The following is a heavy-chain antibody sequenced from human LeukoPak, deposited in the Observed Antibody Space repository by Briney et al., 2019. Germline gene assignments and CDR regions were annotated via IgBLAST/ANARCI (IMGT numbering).Heavy chain of an antibody. Sequence: SETLSLTCSVSGGSISSGDYYWSWIRQPPGKGLEWIGYIYYSGSTYYNPSLKSRVTISVDTSKNQFSLKLSSVTAADTAVYYCARDQSIAAAGYDAFDIWGQGTMVTVSS. CDR2: IYYSGST. CDR1: GGSISSGDYY. J-gene: IGHJ3*02. V-gene: IGHV4-30-4*08. CDR3: ARDQSIAAAGYDAFDI. D-gene: IGHD6-13*01.